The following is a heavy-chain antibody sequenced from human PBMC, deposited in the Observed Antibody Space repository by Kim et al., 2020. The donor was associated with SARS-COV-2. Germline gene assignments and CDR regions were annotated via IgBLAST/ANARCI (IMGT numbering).Heavy chain of an antibody. D-gene: IGHD6-19*01. V-gene: IGHV3-21*01. J-gene: IGHJ4*02. Sequence: ADSVKGRFTISREYANNSLYLQMNSLRAEDTAVYYCARAPLYSSGWNFDYWGQGTLVTVSS. CDR3: ARAPLYSSGWNFDY.